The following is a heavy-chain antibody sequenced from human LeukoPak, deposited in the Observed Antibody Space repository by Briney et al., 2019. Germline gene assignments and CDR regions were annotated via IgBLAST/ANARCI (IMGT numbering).Heavy chain of an antibody. D-gene: IGHD6-13*01. CDR2: ISWNSGSI. J-gene: IGHJ6*02. CDR3: AKALGSSKPRGMDV. V-gene: IGHV3-9*01. CDR1: GFTFDDYA. Sequence: GGSLRLSCAASGFTFDDYAMHWVRQAPGKGLEWVSGISWNSGSIGYADSVKGRFTISRDNAKNSLCLQMNSLRAEDTALYYCAKALGSSKPRGMDVWGQGTTVTVSS.